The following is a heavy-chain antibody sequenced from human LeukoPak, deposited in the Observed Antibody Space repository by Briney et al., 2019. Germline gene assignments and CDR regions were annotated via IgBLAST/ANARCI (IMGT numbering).Heavy chain of an antibody. Sequence: PSETLSLTCTVSGGSISSSSYYWGWIRQPPGKGLEWIGSIYYSGSTYYNPSLKSRVTISVDTSKNQFSLKLSSVTAADTAVYYCARTDGTGDSAFDIWGQGTMVTVSS. V-gene: IGHV4-39*07. J-gene: IGHJ3*02. CDR3: ARTDGTGDSAFDI. CDR1: GGSISSSSYY. CDR2: IYYSGST. D-gene: IGHD7-27*01.